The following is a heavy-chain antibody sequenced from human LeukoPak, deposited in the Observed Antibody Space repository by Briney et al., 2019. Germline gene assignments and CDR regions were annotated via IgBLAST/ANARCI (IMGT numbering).Heavy chain of an antibody. CDR2: MFHSGKS. Sequence: PSETLSLTCTVSGYFLTSGYYWGWIRQPPGKGLQWIGSMFHSGKSYYNPSLKSRVTISVDTSKNQFSLKLSSVTAADTAVYYCAGASRTWIQLWNDYYYYYMDVWGKGTTVTISS. J-gene: IGHJ6*03. CDR3: AGASRTWIQLWNDYYYYYMDV. D-gene: IGHD5-18*01. V-gene: IGHV4-38-2*02. CDR1: GYFLTSGYY.